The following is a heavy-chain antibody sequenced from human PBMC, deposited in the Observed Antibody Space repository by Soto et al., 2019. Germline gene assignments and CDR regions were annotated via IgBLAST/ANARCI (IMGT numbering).Heavy chain of an antibody. J-gene: IGHJ6*02. V-gene: IGHV4-59*01. D-gene: IGHD2-15*01. CDR1: GGSISSYY. CDR3: ARARFQLLHPYYYGMDV. Sequence: QVQLQQSGPGLVKPSETLSLTCTVSGGSISSYYWSRIRQPPGKGLDWIGYIYYTEKTNYNPSLKSRVTISVDTSKNQFSLKLRSVTAADTGVYFCARARFQLLHPYYYGMDVWGQGTAVTVSS. CDR2: IYYTEKT.